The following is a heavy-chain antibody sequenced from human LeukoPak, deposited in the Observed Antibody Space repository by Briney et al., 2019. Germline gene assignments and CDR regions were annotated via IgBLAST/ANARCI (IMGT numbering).Heavy chain of an antibody. J-gene: IGHJ6*02. Sequence: ASVKVSCKASGYTFTSYGISWVRQAPGQGLEGMGWISAYNGNTNYAQKLQGRVTMTTDTSTSTAYMELRSLRSDDTAVYYCARDYFAYCGGDCYSYYYYYGMDVWGQGTTVTVSS. D-gene: IGHD2-21*02. V-gene: IGHV1-18*01. CDR3: ARDYFAYCGGDCYSYYYYYGMDV. CDR2: ISAYNGNT. CDR1: GYTFTSYG.